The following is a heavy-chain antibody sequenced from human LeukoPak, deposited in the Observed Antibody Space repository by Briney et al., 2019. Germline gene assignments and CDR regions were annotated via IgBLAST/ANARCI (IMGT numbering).Heavy chain of an antibody. CDR1: GYTFTAYY. CDR2: INPNSGDT. Sequence: APVKVSCKASGYTFTAYYIHWVRQAPGQGLEWMGWINPNSGDTNYAQKFQGRVTMTRDTSISTAYMELSRVISDDTAVYYCARGGGGLAYWGQGTLVTVSS. CDR3: ARGGGGLAY. J-gene: IGHJ4*02. V-gene: IGHV1-2*02. D-gene: IGHD3-16*01.